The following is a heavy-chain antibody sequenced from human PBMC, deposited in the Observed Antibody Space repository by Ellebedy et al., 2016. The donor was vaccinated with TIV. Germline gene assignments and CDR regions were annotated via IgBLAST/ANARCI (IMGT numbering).Heavy chain of an antibody. V-gene: IGHV3-64D*06. CDR1: GFTVSSNY. CDR3: VKDAVAQEWLLYCEIDY. D-gene: IGHD3-3*01. Sequence: GGSLRLSCAASGFTVSSNYMSWVRQAPGKGLEYVSAISSNGVSTYYADSVKGRFTISRDNSKNTLYLQMSSLRAEDTAVYYCVKDAVAQEWLLYCEIDYWGQGTLVTVSS. J-gene: IGHJ4*02. CDR2: ISSNGVST.